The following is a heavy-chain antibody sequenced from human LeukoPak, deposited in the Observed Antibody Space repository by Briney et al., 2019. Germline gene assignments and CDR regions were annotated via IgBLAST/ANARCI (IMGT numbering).Heavy chain of an antibody. CDR1: GYTFTGYY. CDR2: INPNSGGT. CDR3: ARDGGLSGVYFDY. V-gene: IGHV1-2*02. J-gene: IGHJ4*02. Sequence: ASAKVSCKASGYTFTGYYMHWVRQAPGQGLEWTGWINPNSGGTNYAQKFQGRVTMTRDTSISTAYMELSRLRSDDTAVYYCARDGGLSGVYFDYWGQGTLVTVSS. D-gene: IGHD3-3*01.